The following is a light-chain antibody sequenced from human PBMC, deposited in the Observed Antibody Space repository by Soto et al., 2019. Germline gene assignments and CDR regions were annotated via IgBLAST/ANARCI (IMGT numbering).Light chain of an antibody. CDR3: CSYAGSTDV. V-gene: IGLV2-11*01. J-gene: IGLJ1*01. CDR2: DVS. Sequence: QSVLTQPRSVSGSPGQSVTISCTGTSSDVGSYNYVSWYQQHPGKAPKLMIFDVSKRPSGVPDRFSGFKSGNTASLTISGLQAEDEADYSCCSYAGSTDVFGSGTKLTVL. CDR1: SSDVGSYNY.